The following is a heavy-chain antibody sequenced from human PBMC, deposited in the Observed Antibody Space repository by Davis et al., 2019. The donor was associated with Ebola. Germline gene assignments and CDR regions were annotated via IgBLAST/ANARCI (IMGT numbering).Heavy chain of an antibody. V-gene: IGHV3-48*02. CDR3: ARESRIYSSSWYSFDY. CDR1: GFTFSSYS. CDR2: ISSSSSTI. J-gene: IGHJ4*02. D-gene: IGHD6-13*01. Sequence: GESLKISCAASGFTFSSYSMNWVRQAPGKGLEWVSYISSSSSTIYYADSVKGRFTISRDNAKNSLYLQMNSLRDEDTAVYYCARESRIYSSSWYSFDYWGQGTLVTVSS.